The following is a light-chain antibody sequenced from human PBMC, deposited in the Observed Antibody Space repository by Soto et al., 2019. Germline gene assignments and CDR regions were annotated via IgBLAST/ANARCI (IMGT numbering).Light chain of an antibody. V-gene: IGKV1-9*01. J-gene: IGKJ5*01. Sequence: DIQLTQSPSFLSASVGDRVTITCRASQGISSYLAWYQQKPGKAPKLLIYAASTLQGGVPSRFSGSGSGTEFTLTSISLQPEDFATYYCQQLNSYPITFGQGTRLEIK. CDR1: QGISSY. CDR3: QQLNSYPIT. CDR2: AAS.